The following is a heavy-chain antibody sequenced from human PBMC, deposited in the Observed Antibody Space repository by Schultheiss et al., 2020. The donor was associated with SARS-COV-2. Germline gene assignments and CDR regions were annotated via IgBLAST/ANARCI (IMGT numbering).Heavy chain of an antibody. CDR2: ISWNSGSI. V-gene: IGHV3-9*01. CDR1: GFTFSSYD. D-gene: IGHD3-3*02. J-gene: IGHJ5*01. CDR3: AKMDPFDWFDY. Sequence: GGSLRLSCAASGFTFSSYDMHWVRQAPGKGLEWVSGISWNSGSIGYADSVKGRFTISRDNAKNSLYLQMNSLRAEDTALYYCAKMDPFDWFDYWGQGTLVTVSS.